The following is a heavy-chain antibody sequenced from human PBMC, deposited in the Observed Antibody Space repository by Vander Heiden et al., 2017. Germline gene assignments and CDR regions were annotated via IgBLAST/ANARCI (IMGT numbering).Heavy chain of an antibody. CDR1: GGPFSSYA. J-gene: IGHJ4*02. V-gene: IGHV1-69*01. D-gene: IGHD1-26*01. CDR3: ARVTLVGATSYFDY. CDR2: IIPIFGTA. Sequence: QVQLVQSGAEVKKPGSSVKVSCKASGGPFSSYAISWVRQAPGQGLEWMGGIIPIFGTANYAQKFQGRVTITADESTSTAYMELSSLRSEDTAVYYCARVTLVGATSYFDYWGQGTLVTVSS.